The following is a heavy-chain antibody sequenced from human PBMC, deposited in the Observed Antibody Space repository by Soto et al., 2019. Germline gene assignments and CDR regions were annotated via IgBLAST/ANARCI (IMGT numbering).Heavy chain of an antibody. CDR2: IIPIFGTA. CDR1: GGTFTSYA. D-gene: IGHD5-12*01. Sequence: QVQLVQSGAEVKKPGSSVKVCCKASGGTFTSYAISWVRQAPGQGLEWMGGIIPIFGTANYAQKFQGRVTITADEPTSTAYMELSSLRSEDTAVYYCARYKPQSHPSGYSGYYYRSNYYYYYGMDVWGQGTTVTVSS. J-gene: IGHJ6*02. CDR3: ARYKPQSHPSGYSGYYYRSNYYYYYGMDV. V-gene: IGHV1-69*12.